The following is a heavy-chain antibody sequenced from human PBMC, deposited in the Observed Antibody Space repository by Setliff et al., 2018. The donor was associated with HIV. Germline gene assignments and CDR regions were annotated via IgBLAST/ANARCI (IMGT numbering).Heavy chain of an antibody. CDR3: ARGRNRNYVVYGMDV. Sequence: ETLRLSCAASGLTDTYNYMSWVRQAPGKGLEWVSVIYAGGSTYYADSVKGRFTISRDNSKNMLYLQMDSLRAEDTAVYYCARGRNRNYVVYGMDVWGQGTTVTVSS. J-gene: IGHJ6*02. CDR1: GLTDTYNY. D-gene: IGHD1-7*01. CDR2: IYAGGST. V-gene: IGHV3-53*01.